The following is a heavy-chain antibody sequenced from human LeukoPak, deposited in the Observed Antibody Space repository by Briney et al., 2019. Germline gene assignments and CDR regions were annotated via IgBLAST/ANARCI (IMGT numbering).Heavy chain of an antibody. Sequence: RPGGSLTLSCAASGFTFTIYGMHWVRQAPGKGLEWVAVIWYDGSNKYYADSVKGRFTISRDNSKNTLYLQMNSLRSDDTAVYYCARAAMNLDGYNWWYFDYWGQGTLVTVSS. J-gene: IGHJ4*02. CDR1: GFTFTIYG. V-gene: IGHV3-30*19. CDR2: IWYDGSNK. CDR3: ARAAMNLDGYNWWYFDY. D-gene: IGHD5-24*01.